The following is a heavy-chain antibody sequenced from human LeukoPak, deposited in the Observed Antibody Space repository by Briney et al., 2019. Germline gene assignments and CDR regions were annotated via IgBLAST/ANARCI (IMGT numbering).Heavy chain of an antibody. CDR1: GVPISSFY. V-gene: IGHV4-4*07. Sequence: SSETLSLTCTVSGVPISSFYWNWIRQAAGKELEFIGRINTSGNTNYNPSLKSRVSMSVDTSKNQVSLRLSSVTAADTAVYYCARDKRKGADGTGAFDVWGRGTPVTVSS. J-gene: IGHJ3*01. CDR3: ARDKRKGADGTGAFDV. CDR2: INTSGNT. D-gene: IGHD6-13*01.